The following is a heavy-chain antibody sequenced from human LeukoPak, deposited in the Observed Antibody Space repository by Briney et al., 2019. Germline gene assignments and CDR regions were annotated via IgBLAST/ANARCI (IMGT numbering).Heavy chain of an antibody. J-gene: IGHJ5*02. CDR1: GGSISSGGYY. CDR2: IYYSGST. D-gene: IGHD3-10*01. V-gene: IGHV4-31*03. CDR3: ARSYGSGSYNWFDP. Sequence: SETLSLTCTVSGGSISSGGYYWSWIRQHPGKGLEWIGYIYYSGSTYHNPSLKSRVTISVDTSKNQFSLKLSSVTAADTAVYYCARSYGSGSYNWFDPWDQGTLVTVSS.